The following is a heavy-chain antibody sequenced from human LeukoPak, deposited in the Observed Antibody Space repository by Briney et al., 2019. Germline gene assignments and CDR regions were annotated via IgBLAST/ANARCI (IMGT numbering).Heavy chain of an antibody. D-gene: IGHD6-13*01. J-gene: IGHJ1*01. Sequence: AGGSLRLSCAASGFTFSSYSMTWVRQAPGKGLEWVSYISSSSSTIYYADSAKGRFTISRDSAKKSLYLQMNSLTVEDTAVYYCARCSSWYLEYFQLWGQGTLVTVSS. CDR3: ARCSSWYLEYFQL. CDR2: ISSSSSTI. V-gene: IGHV3-48*01. CDR1: GFTFSSYS.